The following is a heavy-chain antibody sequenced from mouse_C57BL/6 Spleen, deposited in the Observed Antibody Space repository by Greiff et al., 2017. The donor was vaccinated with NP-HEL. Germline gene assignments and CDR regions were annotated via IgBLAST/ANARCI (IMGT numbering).Heavy chain of an antibody. CDR2: IDPEDGDT. CDR3: TTRYDYWFAY. V-gene: IGHV14-1*01. Sequence: EVKLQESGAELVRPGASVKLSCTASGFNIKDYYMHWVKQRPEQGLEWIGRIDPEDGDTEYAPKFQGKATMNADTSSNTAYLQLSSLTSEDTAVYYCTTRYDYWFAYWGQGTLVTVSA. J-gene: IGHJ3*01. CDR1: GFNIKDYY. D-gene: IGHD2-4*01.